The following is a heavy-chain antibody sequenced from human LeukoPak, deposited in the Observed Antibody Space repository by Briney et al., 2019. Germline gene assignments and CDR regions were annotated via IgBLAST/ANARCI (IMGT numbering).Heavy chain of an antibody. CDR3: ARRAGSDSWYIDY. CDR2: INGRSTSSDGGAM. D-gene: IGHD6-13*01. CDR1: GFTFSAYS. J-gene: IGHJ4*02. V-gene: IGHV3-48*02. Sequence: GGSLRLSCTASGFTFSAYSMNWVRQAPGRGLEWVSYINGRSTSSDGGAMQYANSVKGRFTISRDNDKNSLYLQMNSLRDEDTAVYYCARRAGSDSWYIDYWGQGTLVSVSS.